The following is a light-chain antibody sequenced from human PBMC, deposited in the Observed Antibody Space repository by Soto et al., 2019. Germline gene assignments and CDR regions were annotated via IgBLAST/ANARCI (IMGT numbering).Light chain of an antibody. CDR3: QQYGSTPPPWT. CDR2: DAS. CDR1: QSVSSRY. J-gene: IGKJ1*01. V-gene: IGKV3-20*01. Sequence: EIVLTQSPGTLSFSPGERATLACRASQSVSSRYLAWYQQKPGQAPRLLIYDASSRATGIPDRFSGSGSGTDFTLTISRLEPEDFAVYYCQQYGSTPPPWTFGQGTKVEIK.